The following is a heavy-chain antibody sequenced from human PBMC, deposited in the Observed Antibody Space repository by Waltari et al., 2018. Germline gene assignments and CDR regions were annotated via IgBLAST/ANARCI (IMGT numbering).Heavy chain of an antibody. CDR1: GFTFSNYA. J-gene: IGHJ4*02. V-gene: IGHV3-23*04. CDR2: ISGSDDS. CDR3: ASRYGWPSNDY. Sequence: EVQLVESGGGLVQPGGSLRLSCAASGFTFSNYAMNWVRQAPGKGLGWVSAISGSDDSYYADSVRGRFTISRDNSKNTLFLQMNSLRAEDTAVYYCASRYGWPSNDYWGQGTLVTVSS. D-gene: IGHD5-18*01.